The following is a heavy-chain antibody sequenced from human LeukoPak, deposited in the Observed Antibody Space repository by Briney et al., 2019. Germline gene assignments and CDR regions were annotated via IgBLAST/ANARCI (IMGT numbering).Heavy chain of an antibody. CDR2: IWYDGSNK. V-gene: IGHV3-33*01. J-gene: IGHJ4*02. CDR1: GFTFSSYG. Sequence: GSLRLSCAASGFTFSSYGMHWVRQAPGKGLEWVAVIWYDGSNKYYADSVKGRFTISKDNSKNTVFLQMSSLRAEDTGVYYCARGLILRYFDWSFDYWGQGTLVTVSS. CDR3: ARGLILRYFDWSFDY. D-gene: IGHD3-9*01.